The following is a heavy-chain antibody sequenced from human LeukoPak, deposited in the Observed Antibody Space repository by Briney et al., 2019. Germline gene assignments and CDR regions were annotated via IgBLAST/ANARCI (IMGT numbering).Heavy chain of an antibody. Sequence: GGSLRLSCAASGFTFSNFGIHWVRQAPGKGLEWVALISYDGSNQYYADSVKGRFTISRDNSKNTLYLQMNSLRAEDTAVYYCAEGYYYDSSGYYQHFDHWGQGTLVTVSS. CDR3: AEGYYYDSSGYYQHFDH. D-gene: IGHD3-22*01. CDR2: ISYDGSNQ. V-gene: IGHV3-30*18. CDR1: GFTFSNFG. J-gene: IGHJ4*02.